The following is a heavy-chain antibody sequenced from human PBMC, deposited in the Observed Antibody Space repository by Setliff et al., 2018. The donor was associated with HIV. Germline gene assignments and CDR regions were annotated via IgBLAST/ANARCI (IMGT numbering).Heavy chain of an antibody. J-gene: IGHJ5*02. CDR1: GYTYTGYY. V-gene: IGHV1-2*02. D-gene: IGHD6-13*01. Sequence: ASVKVSCKASGYTYTGYYIHWVRQAPGQGLEWMGWINPNSGGTNYAQKFQGRVTMTRDTSISTAYMEVSRLRSDDTAVYYCARVSQYSSSWYVRWFDPWGQGTLVTVSS. CDR2: INPNSGGT. CDR3: ARVSQYSSSWYVRWFDP.